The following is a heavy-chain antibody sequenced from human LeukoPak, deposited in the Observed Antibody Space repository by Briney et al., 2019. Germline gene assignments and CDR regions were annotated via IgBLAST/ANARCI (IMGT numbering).Heavy chain of an antibody. CDR1: GFIFSNSA. D-gene: IGHD3-22*01. V-gene: IGHV3-23*01. CDR2: ISGSGGST. Sequence: GGSLRLSCAASGFIFSNSAMNWVRQAPGKGLEWVSAISGSGGSTYYADSVKGRFTISRDNSKNSLYLQMNSLKTEDTAVYYCARVSDYYDSSGYSYDAFDFWGQGTMVTVSS. J-gene: IGHJ3*01. CDR3: ARVSDYYDSSGYSYDAFDF.